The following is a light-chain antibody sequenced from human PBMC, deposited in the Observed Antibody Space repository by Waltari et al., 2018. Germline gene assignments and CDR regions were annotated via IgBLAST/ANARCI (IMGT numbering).Light chain of an antibody. V-gene: IGKV1-39*01. CDR1: QSISGS. CDR2: AAS. J-gene: IGKJ4*01. Sequence: DIQMPQSPSSLSASVGDRVTINCRASQSISGSLNWYQQKPGKAPKLLIYAASTLQSGVPSRFSGSGSGTEFTLTINRLQPEDFATYFCQQSYNDPLTFGGGTKMEIK. CDR3: QQSYNDPLT.